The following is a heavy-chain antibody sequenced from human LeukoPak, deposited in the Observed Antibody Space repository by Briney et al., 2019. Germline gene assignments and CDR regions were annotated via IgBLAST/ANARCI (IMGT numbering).Heavy chain of an antibody. CDR2: IYYSGRT. D-gene: IGHD4-11*01. V-gene: IGHV4-59*01. Sequence: SETLSLTCTVSGGSISSDYWSWIRQPPGKGLEWIGYIYYSGRTYYNPSLKSRITISVDTSKNQFSLKLSSVTAADTAVYYCARGFYSPHYWGQGTLAAVSS. CDR3: ARGFYSPHY. CDR1: GGSISSDY. J-gene: IGHJ4*02.